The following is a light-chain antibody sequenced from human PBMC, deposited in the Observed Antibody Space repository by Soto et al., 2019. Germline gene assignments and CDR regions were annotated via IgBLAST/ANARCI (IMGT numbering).Light chain of an antibody. CDR2: EVT. J-gene: IGLJ2*01. Sequence: QSALTQPASVSGSPGQSITISCTGTSNDVGGYNYVSWYQQHPGKAPKLIIYEVTDRPSGVSNRFSGSKSGNTASLTISGLPSEDEADYYCISYSSSNTHYVIIGGGTKLTVL. CDR1: SNDVGGYNY. CDR3: ISYSSSNTHYVI. V-gene: IGLV2-14*01.